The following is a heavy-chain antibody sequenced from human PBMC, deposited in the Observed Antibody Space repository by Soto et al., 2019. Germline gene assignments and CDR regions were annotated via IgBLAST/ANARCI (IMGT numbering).Heavy chain of an antibody. CDR3: ARDWYYYGSGSYYYYYYGMDV. D-gene: IGHD3-10*01. CDR1: GGSISSYY. CDR2: IYYSGST. J-gene: IGHJ6*02. Sequence: PSETLSLTCTVSGGSISSYYRSWIRQPPGKGLEWIGYIYYSGSTNYNPSLKSRVTISVDTSKNQFSLKLSSVTAADTAVYYCARDWYYYGSGSYYYYYYGMDVWGQGTTVTVSS. V-gene: IGHV4-59*01.